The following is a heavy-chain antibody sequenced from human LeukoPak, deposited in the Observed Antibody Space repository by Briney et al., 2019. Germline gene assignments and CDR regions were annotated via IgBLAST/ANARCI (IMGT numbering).Heavy chain of an antibody. Sequence: PSETLSLTCTVAGGSITMYYWSWIRQPAGKGLEWIGRIYTSGSTNYNPSLKSRVTMSVDTSKNQFSLKLSSVTAADTAVYYCAMPGGSGWLLGYWGQGTLVTVSS. CDR2: IYTSGST. CDR1: GGSITMYY. D-gene: IGHD6-19*01. V-gene: IGHV4-4*07. CDR3: AMPGGSGWLLGY. J-gene: IGHJ4*02.